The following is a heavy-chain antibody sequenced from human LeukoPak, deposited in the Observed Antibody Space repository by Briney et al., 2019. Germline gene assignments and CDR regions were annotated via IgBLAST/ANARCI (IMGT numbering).Heavy chain of an antibody. CDR2: IIPILGIA. V-gene: IGHV1-69*04. CDR3: AGHGRDGYRGFDY. Sequence: SVKVSCKASGGTFSSYAISWVRQAPGQGLEWMGRIIPILGIANYAQKFQGRVTITADKSTSTAYMELSSLRSEDTAVYYCAGHGRDGYRGFDYWGQGTLVTVSS. CDR1: GGTFSSYA. J-gene: IGHJ4*02. D-gene: IGHD5-24*01.